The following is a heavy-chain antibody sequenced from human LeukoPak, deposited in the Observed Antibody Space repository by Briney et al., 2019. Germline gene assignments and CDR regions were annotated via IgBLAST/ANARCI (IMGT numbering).Heavy chain of an antibody. CDR1: GFTFSSYG. V-gene: IGHV3-23*01. J-gene: IGHJ4*02. D-gene: IGHD3-9*01. Sequence: PGGSLRLSCAASGFTFSSYGMSWVRQAPGKGLEWVSAISGGGGNTHYADSVKGRFTISRDNSKNTLYLQMNSLRAEDTAVYYCAAEHYDILTGYHHFDYWGQGTLVTVSS. CDR3: AAEHYDILTGYHHFDY. CDR2: ISGGGGNT.